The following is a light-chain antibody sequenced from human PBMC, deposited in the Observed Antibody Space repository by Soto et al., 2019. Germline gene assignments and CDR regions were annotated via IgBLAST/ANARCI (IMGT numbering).Light chain of an antibody. V-gene: IGKV3-15*01. CDR3: QQYNSYPWT. CDR1: QSVSSN. Sequence: EIVMTQSPATLSVSPGEGASLSCRASQSVSSNLAWYQQKPGQAPRLLIYGVSTRATGIPARFSGSGSGTEFTLTISSLQPDDFATYYCQQYNSYPWTFGQGTKVDIK. CDR2: GVS. J-gene: IGKJ1*01.